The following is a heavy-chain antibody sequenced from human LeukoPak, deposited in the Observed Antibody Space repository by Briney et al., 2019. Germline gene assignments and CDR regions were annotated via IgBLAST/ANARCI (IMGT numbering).Heavy chain of an antibody. Sequence: SETLSLTCAVSGGSISSSNWWSWVRQPPGKGLEWIGEIFHSGSTNYNPSLKSRVTISVDTSKNQFSLKLSSVTAADTAVYYCARGEVGATGDNFDYWGQGTLVTVSS. CDR3: ARGEVGATGDNFDY. CDR1: GGSISSSNW. CDR2: IFHSGST. V-gene: IGHV4-4*02. J-gene: IGHJ4*02. D-gene: IGHD1-26*01.